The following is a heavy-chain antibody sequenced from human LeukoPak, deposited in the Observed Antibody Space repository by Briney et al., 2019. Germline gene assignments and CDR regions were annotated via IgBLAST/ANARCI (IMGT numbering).Heavy chain of an antibody. J-gene: IGHJ4*02. D-gene: IGHD3-22*01. CDR2: INPNSGGT. Sequence: ASVKVSCKASGYTFTGYYMHWVRQAPGQGLEWMGWINPNSGGTNYAQKFQGRVTMTRDTSISTAYMELSRLRSDDTAVYYCARDPHYYDSSGAFDYCGQGTLVTVSS. CDR3: ARDPHYYDSSGAFDY. CDR1: GYTFTGYY. V-gene: IGHV1-2*02.